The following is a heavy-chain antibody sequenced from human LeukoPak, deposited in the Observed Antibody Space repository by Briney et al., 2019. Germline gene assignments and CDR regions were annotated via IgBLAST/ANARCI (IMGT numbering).Heavy chain of an antibody. CDR3: VRQGPGDNCR. V-gene: IGHV3-66*02. D-gene: IGHD4-23*01. Sequence: GGSLRLSCAASGFTLNTNDMNWVRQAPGKGLEGCSLMYPGGSVCYTDSVKGRLTASRAISKNTMFLQMNTLQPDDTALYYCVRQGPGDNCRWGQGTLVTVSP. CDR2: MYPGGSV. J-gene: IGHJ4*01. CDR1: GFTLNTND.